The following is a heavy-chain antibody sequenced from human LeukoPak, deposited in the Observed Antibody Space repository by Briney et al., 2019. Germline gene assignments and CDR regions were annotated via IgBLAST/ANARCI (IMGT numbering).Heavy chain of an antibody. CDR3: ARHTISDY. CDR2: IDPSDSYT. V-gene: IGHV5-10-1*01. Sequence: GESLKISCKGSGYSFSSYWINWVRQMPGKNLEWMGRIDPSDSYTNYNPSFQGHVTISADKSISTAYLQWSSLKASDTAIYYCARHTISDYWGQGTQVTVSS. CDR1: GYSFSSYW. J-gene: IGHJ4*02. D-gene: IGHD3-10*01.